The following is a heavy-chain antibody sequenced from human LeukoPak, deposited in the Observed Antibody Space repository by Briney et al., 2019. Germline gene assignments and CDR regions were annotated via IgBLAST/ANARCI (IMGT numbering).Heavy chain of an antibody. J-gene: IGHJ5*02. V-gene: IGHV1-69*05. CDR1: GGTFNNYA. CDR3: ARDVHGDYGSGWFDP. D-gene: IGHD4-17*01. Sequence: SVKVSCKTSGGTFNNYAISWVRQAPGQGLEWLGGIMPLFGTAGYAQKFQGRVTITKDESTRTVYLELTSLTSDDTAVYYCARDVHGDYGSGWFDPWGQGTLVSVSS. CDR2: IMPLFGTA.